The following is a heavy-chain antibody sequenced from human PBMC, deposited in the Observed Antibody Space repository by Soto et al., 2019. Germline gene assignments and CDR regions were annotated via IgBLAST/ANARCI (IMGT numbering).Heavy chain of an antibody. D-gene: IGHD2-2*01. V-gene: IGHV4-34*01. J-gene: IGHJ5*02. CDR2: INHSGST. CDR1: GGSFSGYY. CDR3: ARGWGYCSSTSCFGVWFDP. Sequence: SETLSLTCAVYGGSFSGYYWSWIRQPPGKGLEWIGEINHSGSTNYNPSLKSRVTISVDTSKNQFSLKLSSVTAADTAVYYCARGWGYCSSTSCFGVWFDPWGQGTLVTVSS.